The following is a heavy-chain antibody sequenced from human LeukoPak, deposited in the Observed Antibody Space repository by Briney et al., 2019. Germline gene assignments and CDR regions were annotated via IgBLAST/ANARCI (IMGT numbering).Heavy chain of an antibody. V-gene: IGHV4-61*02. J-gene: IGHJ4*02. Sequence: SETLSLTRTVSGGSISSGSYYWSWIRQPAGKGLEWIGRIYTSGSTNYNPSLKSRVTISVDTFKNQFSLKLSSVTAADAAVYYCAREGLGYYDSSGYFDYWGQGTLVTASS. CDR1: GGSISSGSYY. CDR3: AREGLGYYDSSGYFDY. D-gene: IGHD3-22*01. CDR2: IYTSGST.